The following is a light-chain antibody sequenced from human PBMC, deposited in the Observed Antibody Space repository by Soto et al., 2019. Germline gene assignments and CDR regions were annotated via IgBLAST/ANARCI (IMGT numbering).Light chain of an antibody. Sequence: EVVMTQSPATLSVSPGERATLSCRASESVSSNLAWYQQRPGQAPRLVMYGASTRATGIPARFSGSGSGTDFTLTISSLEPEDFAVYYCQQRSNWPITFGQGTRLEIK. CDR1: ESVSSN. V-gene: IGKV3-15*01. CDR3: QQRSNWPIT. J-gene: IGKJ5*01. CDR2: GAS.